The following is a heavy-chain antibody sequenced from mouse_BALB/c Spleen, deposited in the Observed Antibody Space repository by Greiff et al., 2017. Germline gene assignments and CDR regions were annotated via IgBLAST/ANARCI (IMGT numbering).Heavy chain of an antibody. J-gene: IGHJ3*01. D-gene: IGHD1-1*01. CDR3: TRSLFTTVVAPEFAY. V-gene: IGHV1-69*02. Sequence: QVQLQQPGAELVRPGASVKLSCKASGYTFTSYWINWVKQRPGQGLEWIGNIYPSDSYTNYNQKFKDKATLTVDKSSSTAYMQLSSPTSEDSAVYYCTRSLFTTVVAPEFAYWGQGTLVTVSA. CDR2: IYPSDSYT. CDR1: GYTFTSYW.